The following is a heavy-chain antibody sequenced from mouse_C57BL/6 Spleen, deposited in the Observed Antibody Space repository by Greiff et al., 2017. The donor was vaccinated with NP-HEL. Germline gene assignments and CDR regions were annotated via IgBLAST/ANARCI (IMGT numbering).Heavy chain of an antibody. Sequence: EVMLVESGGGLVKPGGSLKLSCAASGFTFSSYAMSWVRQTPEKRLEWVATISDGGSYTYYPDNVKGRFTISRDNAKNNLYLQMSHLKSEDTAMYYCAREGDYGYYFDYWGQGTTLTVSS. CDR1: GFTFSSYA. CDR3: AREGDYGYYFDY. D-gene: IGHD1-1*02. J-gene: IGHJ2*01. CDR2: ISDGGSYT. V-gene: IGHV5-4*01.